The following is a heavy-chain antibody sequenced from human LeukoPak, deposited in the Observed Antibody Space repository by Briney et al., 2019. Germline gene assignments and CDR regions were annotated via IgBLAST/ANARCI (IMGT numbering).Heavy chain of an antibody. CDR2: ISGSDGST. V-gene: IGHV3-23*01. Sequence: PGGSLRLSCAASGFTFTTYWMSWVRQAPGKGLEWVSSISGSDGSTYHADSVKGRFTISRDNAKNSLYLQMNSLRAEDTALYYCAKGSYGSGSYVDYWGQGTLITVSS. J-gene: IGHJ4*02. D-gene: IGHD3-10*01. CDR3: AKGSYGSGSYVDY. CDR1: GFTFTTYW.